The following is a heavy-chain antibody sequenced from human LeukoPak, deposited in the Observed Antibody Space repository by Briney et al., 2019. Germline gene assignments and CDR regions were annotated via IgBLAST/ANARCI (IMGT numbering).Heavy chain of an antibody. CDR1: GFPFSSYS. CDR2: IYHSGST. Sequence: GSLRLSCAASGFPFSSYSMTWVRQAPGKGLEWIGYIYHSGSTYYNPSLKIRVTISVDRSKNQFSLKLSSVTAADTAVYYCARTSIAARRANVFDIWGQGTMVTVSS. D-gene: IGHD6-6*01. CDR3: ARTSIAARRANVFDI. V-gene: IGHV4-4*02. J-gene: IGHJ3*02.